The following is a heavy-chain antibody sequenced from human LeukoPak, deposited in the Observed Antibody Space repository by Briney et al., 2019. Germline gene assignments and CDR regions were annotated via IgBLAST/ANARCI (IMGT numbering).Heavy chain of an antibody. Sequence: GGSLRLSCAASGFTFSSYWMHWVRQAPGKGLVWVSRVNNDGSSPSYAESVKGRFSISRDNAKNTLYLEMDSLRVDDTAVYYCARWLALCISDCLGDAFDVWGQGTMVTVSS. CDR1: GFTFSSYW. CDR3: ARWLALCISDCLGDAFDV. V-gene: IGHV3-74*01. J-gene: IGHJ3*01. D-gene: IGHD3-3*02. CDR2: VNNDGSSP.